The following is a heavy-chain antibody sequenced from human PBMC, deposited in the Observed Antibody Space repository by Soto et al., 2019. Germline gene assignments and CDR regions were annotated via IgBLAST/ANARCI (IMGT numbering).Heavy chain of an antibody. CDR2: IIPIFGTA. V-gene: IGHV1-69*06. J-gene: IGHJ6*02. D-gene: IGHD2-15*01. CDR1: GGTFSSYA. Sequence: ASVKVSCKASGGTFSSYAISWVRQAPGQGLEWMGGIIPIFGTANYAQKFQGRVTITADKSTSTAYMELSSLRSEDTAVYYCARGGGGCSGGSCYPNYYYYYGTDVWGQGTTVTVSS. CDR3: ARGGGGCSGGSCYPNYYYYYGTDV.